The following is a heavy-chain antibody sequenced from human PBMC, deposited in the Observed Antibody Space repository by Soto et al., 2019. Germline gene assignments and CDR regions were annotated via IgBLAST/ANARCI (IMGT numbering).Heavy chain of an antibody. D-gene: IGHD5-18*01. V-gene: IGHV4-59*01. CDR2: IYYSGST. CDR1: GGSIGSYY. Sequence: SETLSLTCTVSGGSIGSYYRSWIRQPPGKGLEWIGYIYYSGSTNYNPSLKSRVTISVDTSKNQFSLKLSSVTAADTAVYYCARVQIQLWSYFDYWGQGTLVTVSS. J-gene: IGHJ4*02. CDR3: ARVQIQLWSYFDY.